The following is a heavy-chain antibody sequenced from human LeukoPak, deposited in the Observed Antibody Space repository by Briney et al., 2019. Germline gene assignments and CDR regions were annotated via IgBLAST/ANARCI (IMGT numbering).Heavy chain of an antibody. CDR1: GFTFSSYG. CDR2: ISGSGGST. Sequence: QSGGSLRLSCAASGFTFSSYGMSWVRQAPGKGLEWVSAISGSGGSTYYADSVKGRFTISRDNSKNTLYLQMNSLRAEDTAVYYCAKDQYYDSSGYYKYWGQGTLVTVSS. D-gene: IGHD3-22*01. CDR3: AKDQYYDSSGYYKY. J-gene: IGHJ4*02. V-gene: IGHV3-23*01.